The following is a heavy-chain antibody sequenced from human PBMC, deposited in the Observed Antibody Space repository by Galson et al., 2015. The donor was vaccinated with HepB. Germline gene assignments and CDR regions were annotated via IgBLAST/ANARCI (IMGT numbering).Heavy chain of an antibody. CDR3: ARESCSSTSCPRSYYYYYGMDV. CDR2: IYTSGST. J-gene: IGHJ6*02. D-gene: IGHD2-2*01. Sequence: SETLSLTCAVYGGSISSYYWSWIRQPAGKGLEWIGRIYTSGSTNYNPSLKSRVTMSVDTSKNQFSLKLSSVTAADTAVYYCARESCSSTSCPRSYYYYYGMDVWGQGTTVTVSS. CDR1: GGSISSYY. V-gene: IGHV4-4*07.